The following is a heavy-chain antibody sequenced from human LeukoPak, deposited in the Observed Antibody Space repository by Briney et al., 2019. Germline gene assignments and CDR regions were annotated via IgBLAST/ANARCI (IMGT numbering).Heavy chain of an antibody. J-gene: IGHJ4*02. CDR2: IKSKVDGGTV. V-gene: IGHV3-15*01. CDR1: GLIFTDAW. Sequence: YPGGSLRLSCAASGLIFTDAWMTWVRQVPGKGLEWVGRIKSKVDGGTVDYATHVKGRFGIAREDSNNTLYLQIHSRKTEEAAVYYCTQDNPFTGGGGISYWGQGTLVTVSS. D-gene: IGHD3-16*02. CDR3: TQDNPFTGGGGISY.